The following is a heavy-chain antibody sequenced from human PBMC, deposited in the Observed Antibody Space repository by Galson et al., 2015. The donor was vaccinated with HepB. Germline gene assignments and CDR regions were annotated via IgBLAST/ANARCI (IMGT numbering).Heavy chain of an antibody. Sequence: SVKVSCKASGYTFTSYDINWVRQAPGQGLEWMGWMNPNSGNTGYAQKFQGRVTMTRNTSISTAYMELSSLRSEDTAVYYCARTYYDFWSGYYYYYYYMDVWGKGTTVTVSS. J-gene: IGHJ6*03. CDR1: GYTFTSYD. D-gene: IGHD3-3*01. CDR2: MNPNSGNT. CDR3: ARTYYDFWSGYYYYYYYMDV. V-gene: IGHV1-8*01.